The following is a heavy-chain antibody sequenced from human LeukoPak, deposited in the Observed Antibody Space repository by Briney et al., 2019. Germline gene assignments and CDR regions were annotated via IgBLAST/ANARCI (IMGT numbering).Heavy chain of an antibody. J-gene: IGHJ5*02. CDR1: GGTFSSYA. Sequence: ASVKVSCKASGGTFSSYAISWVRQAPGQGLEWMGGIIPIFGTANCAQKFQGRVTITTDESTSTAYMELSSLRSEDTAVYYCARVRASQRAWFDHWGQGTLVTVSS. CDR3: ARVRASQRAWFDH. V-gene: IGHV1-69*05. CDR2: IIPIFGTA.